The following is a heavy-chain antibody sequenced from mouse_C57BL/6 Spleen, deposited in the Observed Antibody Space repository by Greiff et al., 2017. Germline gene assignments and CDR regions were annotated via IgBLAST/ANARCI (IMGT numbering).Heavy chain of an antibody. D-gene: IGHD1-1*01. CDR3: ARDYYGSSYTRFLDY. V-gene: IGHV5-17*01. CDR2: ISSDSSTI. J-gene: IGHJ2*01. CDR1: GFTFSDYG. Sequence: EVKVVESGGGLVKPGGSLKLSCAASGFTFSDYGMHWVRQAPEKGLEWVAYISSDSSTIYYADTVKGRFTISRDNAKNTLFLQMTSLRSEDTAMYYCARDYYGSSYTRFLDYWGQGTTLTVSS.